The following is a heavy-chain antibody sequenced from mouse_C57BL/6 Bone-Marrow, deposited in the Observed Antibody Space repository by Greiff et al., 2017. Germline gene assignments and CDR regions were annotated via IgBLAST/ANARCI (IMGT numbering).Heavy chain of an antibody. D-gene: IGHD2-1*01. J-gene: IGHJ3*01. CDR1: GYTFTSYW. V-gene: IGHV1-74*01. CDR2: IHPSDSDT. CDR3: ANYYGNPSGFAY. Sequence: QVHVKQPGAELVKPGASVKVSCKASGYTFTSYWMHWVKQRPGQGLEWIGRIHPSDSDTNYNQKFKGKATLTVDKSSSTAYMQLSSLTSEDSAVYYCANYYGNPSGFAYWGQGTLVTVSA.